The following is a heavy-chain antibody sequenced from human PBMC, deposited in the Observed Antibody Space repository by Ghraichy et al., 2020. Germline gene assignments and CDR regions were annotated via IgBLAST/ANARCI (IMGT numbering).Heavy chain of an antibody. D-gene: IGHD6-19*01. CDR1: GGSISSSSYY. CDR2: IYYSGST. CDR3: ARPRKIYSSGWYGGPFDY. V-gene: IGHV4-39*01. J-gene: IGHJ4*02. Sequence: SQTLSLTCTVSGGSISSSSYYWGWIRQPPGKGLEWIGSIYYSGSTYYNPSLKSRVTISVDTSKNQFSLKLSSVTAADTAVYYCARPRKIYSSGWYGGPFDYWGQGTLVTVSS.